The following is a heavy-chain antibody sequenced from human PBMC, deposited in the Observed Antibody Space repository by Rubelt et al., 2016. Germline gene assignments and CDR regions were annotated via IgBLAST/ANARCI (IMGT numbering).Heavy chain of an antibody. CDR2: IYYSGST. J-gene: IGHJ6*02. CDR1: GGPLSGYY. V-gene: IGHV4-34*11. CDR3: AGGDVWSGYYGRYGMDV. Sequence: QEQLQQWGAGLLKPSETLSLTCVDYGGPLSGYYWSWIRQPPGKGLEWIGYIYYSGSTNYNPSLKSRVTISVDTSKNQFSLRLGSVTAADMAVYYCAGGDVWSGYYGRYGMDVWGQGTTVTVSS. D-gene: IGHD3-3*01.